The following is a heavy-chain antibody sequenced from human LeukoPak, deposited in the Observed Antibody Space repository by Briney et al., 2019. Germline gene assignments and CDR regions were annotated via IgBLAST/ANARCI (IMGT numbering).Heavy chain of an antibody. D-gene: IGHD6-19*01. CDR3: ARGSPFQWLVHGGWFDP. J-gene: IGHJ5*02. CDR1: GYTFTHFD. CDR2: LNPNTGNT. V-gene: IGHV1-8*01. Sequence: ASVKVSCKASGYTFTHFDINWVRQATGQGVEWMWWLNPNTGNTAYAEKFQGRVNITSKTSIPTAYMELSSLRSDDTAVYYCARGSPFQWLVHGGWFDPWGQGTLVTVSS.